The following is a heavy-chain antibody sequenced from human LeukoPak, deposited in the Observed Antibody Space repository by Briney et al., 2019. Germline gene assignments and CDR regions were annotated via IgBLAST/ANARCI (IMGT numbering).Heavy chain of an antibody. J-gene: IGHJ4*02. Sequence: SETLSLTCAVYGGSFSGYYWSWIRQPPGKGLEWIEEINHSGSTNYNPSLKSRVTISVDTSKNQFSLKLSSVTAADTAVYYCAYGGDYWGQGTLVTVSS. CDR1: GGSFSGYY. V-gene: IGHV4-34*01. D-gene: IGHD4-17*01. CDR3: AYGGDY. CDR2: INHSGST.